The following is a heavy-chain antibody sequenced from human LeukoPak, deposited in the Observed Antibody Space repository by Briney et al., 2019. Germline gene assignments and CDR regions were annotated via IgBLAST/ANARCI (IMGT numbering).Heavy chain of an antibody. CDR2: ISGSGGAT. J-gene: IGHJ4*02. CDR3: AKTGSEDGYRLHFDL. D-gene: IGHD5-24*01. CDR1: GFTFNTFV. Sequence: GGSLRLSCAPSGFTFNTFVMSWVRQAPGKGLEWVSTISGSGGATYYANSVQGRFTISRDNSKNTLYLQMSSLRAEDTAVYYCAKTGSEDGYRLHFDLWGQGTLVTVSS. V-gene: IGHV3-23*01.